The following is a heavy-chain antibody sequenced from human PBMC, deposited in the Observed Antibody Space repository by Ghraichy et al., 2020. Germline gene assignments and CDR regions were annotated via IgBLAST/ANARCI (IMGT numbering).Heavy chain of an antibody. J-gene: IGHJ2*01. CDR3: AKADLGVLTAYWFFDL. D-gene: IGHD3-3*01. V-gene: IGHV3-23*01. CDR1: GFTFSNFA. Sequence: GGSLRLSCAASGFTFSNFAMSWVRQAPGKGLEWVSAIRGSGGSTYYADSVKGRFTISRDNSKNTLYLQMNSLRAEDTAVYYCAKADLGVLTAYWFFDLWGRGTLVTVSS. CDR2: IRGSGGST.